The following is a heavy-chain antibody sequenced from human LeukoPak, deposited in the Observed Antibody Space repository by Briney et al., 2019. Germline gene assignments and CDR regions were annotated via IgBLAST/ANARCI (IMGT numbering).Heavy chain of an antibody. Sequence: PGGSLRLSCAASGFTFSSYEMDWVRQAPGKGLEWVSYISSSGSTIYYADSVKGRFTISRDNSKNTLYLQMNSLRTEDTAIYYCAKEDVVVITIRYFQHWGQGTLVTVSS. J-gene: IGHJ1*01. CDR3: AKEDVVVITIRYFQH. CDR2: ISSSGSTI. D-gene: IGHD3-22*01. V-gene: IGHV3-48*03. CDR1: GFTFSSYE.